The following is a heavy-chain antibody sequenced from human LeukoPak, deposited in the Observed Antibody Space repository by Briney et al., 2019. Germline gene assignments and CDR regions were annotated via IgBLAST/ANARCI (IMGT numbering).Heavy chain of an antibody. J-gene: IGHJ5*02. Sequence: ASVKVSCKASGYTFIGYYIHWVRQAPGQGLEWMGWINPNSGDTHYAQKFQGRVTMTRDTSSSTAYMDLNSLISDDTAVYYCARVQYQLLFEGNWFDPWGQGTLVTVSS. V-gene: IGHV1-2*02. D-gene: IGHD2-2*01. CDR3: ARVQYQLLFEGNWFDP. CDR1: GYTFIGYY. CDR2: INPNSGDT.